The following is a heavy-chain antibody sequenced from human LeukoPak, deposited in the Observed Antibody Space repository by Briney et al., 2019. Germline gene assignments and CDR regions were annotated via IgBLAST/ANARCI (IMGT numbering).Heavy chain of an antibody. D-gene: IGHD3-22*01. CDR1: GFTFSGYW. Sequence: PGRSLRLSCAASGFTFSGYWMHWVRQAPGKGLVWVSRISTDASSTTYADSVKGRFTISRDNAKVTLYLQMNSLRAEDTAVYYSARDLDYYDRGGHYMDVWGKGTTVTVSS. CDR2: ISTDASST. V-gene: IGHV3-74*01. J-gene: IGHJ6*03. CDR3: ARDLDYYDRGGHYMDV.